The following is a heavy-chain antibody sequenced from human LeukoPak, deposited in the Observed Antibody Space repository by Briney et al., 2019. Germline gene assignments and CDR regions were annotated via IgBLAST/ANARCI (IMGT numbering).Heavy chain of an antibody. D-gene: IGHD2-2*01. J-gene: IGHJ4*02. Sequence: GASVNVSCKASGGTFSSYAISWVRQAPGQGLEWMGGIIPIFGTANYAQKFQGRVTMTTDTSTSTAYMELRSLRSDDTAVYYCVRDSDPAIVVVPAAIYWGQGTLVTVSS. CDR3: VRDSDPAIVVVPAAIY. CDR2: IIPIFGTA. CDR1: GGTFSSYA. V-gene: IGHV1-69*05.